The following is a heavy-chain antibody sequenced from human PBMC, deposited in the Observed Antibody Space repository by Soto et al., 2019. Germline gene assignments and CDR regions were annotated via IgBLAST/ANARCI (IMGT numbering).Heavy chain of an antibody. J-gene: IGHJ5*02. D-gene: IGHD3-22*01. CDR3: ATGNYDSSGYYYRPFDP. CDR1: GYTLTELS. Sequence: ASVKVSCKVSGYTLTELSMHWVRQAPGKGLEWMGGFDAEDGETIYAQKFQGRVTMTEDTSTDTAYMERSSLRSEDTAVYYCATGNYDSSGYYYRPFDPWGQGTLVTVSS. CDR2: FDAEDGET. V-gene: IGHV1-24*01.